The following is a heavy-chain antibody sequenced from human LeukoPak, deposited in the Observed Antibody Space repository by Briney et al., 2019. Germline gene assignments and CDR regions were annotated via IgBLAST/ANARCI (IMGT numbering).Heavy chain of an antibody. CDR1: GYTLTELS. V-gene: IGHV1-24*01. CDR3: ATRYCTVSACRASSYKSFDV. CDR2: FDPEDGET. D-gene: IGHD2-8*02. J-gene: IGHJ6*04. Sequence: ASVKVSCKVSGYTLTELSMHWVRQAPGKGLEWMGGFDPEDGETIYAQKFQGRVTMTEDTPTDTAYMELSSLRSEDTAVYYCATRYCTVSACRASSYKSFDVWGKGTTVIVSS.